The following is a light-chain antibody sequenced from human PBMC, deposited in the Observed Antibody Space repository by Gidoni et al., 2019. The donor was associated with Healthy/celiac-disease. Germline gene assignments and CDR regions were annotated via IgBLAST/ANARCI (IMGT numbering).Light chain of an antibody. CDR3: QQYNNWPPVT. CDR2: GAS. V-gene: IGKV3-15*01. J-gene: IGKJ4*01. Sequence: EIVMTPSPATLSVSPGERATLSCRASQSVSSNLAWYQQKPGQALRPLIHGASTRATGNPARVSGRGSGTEFTLTISSLQSEDFAVYYCQQYNNWPPVTFGGGTKVEIK. CDR1: QSVSSN.